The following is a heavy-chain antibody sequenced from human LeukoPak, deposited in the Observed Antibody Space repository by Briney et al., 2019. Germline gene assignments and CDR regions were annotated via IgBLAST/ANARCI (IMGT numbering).Heavy chain of an antibody. CDR2: IKHDGSEK. D-gene: IGHD1-1*01. Sequence: GGSLRLSCAASGFTFSSYWMNWVRQAPGKGLEWVANIKHDGSEKYYVDSMKGRFTISRDNAKKSLYLQMNSLRAEDTAVYYCARFIGTAGRDYWGQGTLVTVSS. CDR1: GFTFSSYW. J-gene: IGHJ4*02. CDR3: ARFIGTAGRDY. V-gene: IGHV3-7*01.